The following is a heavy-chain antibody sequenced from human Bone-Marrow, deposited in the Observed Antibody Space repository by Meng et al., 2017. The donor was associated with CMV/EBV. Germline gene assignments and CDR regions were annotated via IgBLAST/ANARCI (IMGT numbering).Heavy chain of an antibody. CDR2: IIPIFGTA. D-gene: IGHD2-21*01. Sequence: SVKVSCKASGGTFSSYAISWVRQAPGQGLEWMGGIIPIFGTANYAQKFQGRVTITTDESTSTAYMELSSLRSEDTAVYYCARDRCGGDCYSRYYYGMDVWAQGTTVTVSS. CDR1: GGTFSSYA. V-gene: IGHV1-69*05. CDR3: ARDRCGGDCYSRYYYGMDV. J-gene: IGHJ6*02.